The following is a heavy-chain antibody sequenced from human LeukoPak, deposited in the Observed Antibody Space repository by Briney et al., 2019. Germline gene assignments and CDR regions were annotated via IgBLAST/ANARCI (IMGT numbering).Heavy chain of an antibody. Sequence: PGGSLRLSCAASGFTFSSYEMNWVRQAPGKGLEWVSYIRSSGSTIYYADSVKGRFTISRDNAKNSLYLQMNSLRAEDTAVYYCAAFIAVAGTYYFDYWGQGTPVTVSS. CDR1: GFTFSSYE. CDR2: IRSSGSTI. J-gene: IGHJ4*02. D-gene: IGHD6-19*01. CDR3: AAFIAVAGTYYFDY. V-gene: IGHV3-48*03.